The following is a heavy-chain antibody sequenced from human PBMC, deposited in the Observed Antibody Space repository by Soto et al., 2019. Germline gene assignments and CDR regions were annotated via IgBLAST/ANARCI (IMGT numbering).Heavy chain of an antibody. V-gene: IGHV1-58*01. D-gene: IGHD4-17*01. CDR2: IVVGSGNT. J-gene: IGHJ6*02. Sequence: SVKVSCKASGFTFTSSAVQWVRQARGQRLEWIGWIVVGSGNTNYAQKFQERVTITRDMSTSTAYMELSSLRSEDTAVYYCAADTVRYYYYYGMDVWGQGTTVTVSS. CDR1: GFTFTSSA. CDR3: AADTVRYYYYYGMDV.